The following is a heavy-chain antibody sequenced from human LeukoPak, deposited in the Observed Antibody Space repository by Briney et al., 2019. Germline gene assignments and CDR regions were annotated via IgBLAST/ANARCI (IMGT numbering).Heavy chain of an antibody. V-gene: IGHV3-23*01. D-gene: IGHD3-10*01. CDR2: ISPSGSGT. J-gene: IGHJ6*02. CDR1: GFTFSYYA. CDR3: ATGPRKFGASLGVDV. Sequence: GGSLRLSCTASGFTFSYYAMNWVRQAPGKGPEWVSSISPSGSGTYYADSVKGRFTISRDNSKNTLFLQVNSLGADDTAVYYCATGPRKFGASLGVDVWGQGTTVTVSS.